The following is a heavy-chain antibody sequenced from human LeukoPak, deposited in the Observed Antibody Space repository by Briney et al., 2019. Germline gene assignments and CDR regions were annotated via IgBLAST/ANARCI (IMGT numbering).Heavy chain of an antibody. J-gene: IGHJ4*02. D-gene: IGHD3-3*01. CDR2: ISWNVDK. CDR3: ARLIFGVVIGGFDY. V-gene: IGHV2-5*01. CDR1: GFSLRTRGEG. Sequence: SGPTLVKPTQTLTLTCTCSGFSLRTRGEGVGWIRQPPGKALEWLALISWNVDKRYSPSLKSRLTITKDTSKNQVVLTMTNMDPVDTATYYCARLIFGVVIGGFDYWGQGTLVTVSS.